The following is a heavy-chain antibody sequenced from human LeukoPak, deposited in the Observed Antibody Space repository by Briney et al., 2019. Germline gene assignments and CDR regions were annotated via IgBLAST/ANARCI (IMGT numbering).Heavy chain of an antibody. V-gene: IGHV3-30*18. J-gene: IGHJ4*02. CDR3: AKVDNDSSGYPDY. Sequence: GRSLRLSCAASGFTFSSYGMHWVRQAPGKGLEWVAVISYDGSNKYYADSVRGRFTISRDNSKNTLYLQMNSLRAEDTAVYYCAKVDNDSSGYPDYWGQGTLVTVSS. D-gene: IGHD3-22*01. CDR2: ISYDGSNK. CDR1: GFTFSSYG.